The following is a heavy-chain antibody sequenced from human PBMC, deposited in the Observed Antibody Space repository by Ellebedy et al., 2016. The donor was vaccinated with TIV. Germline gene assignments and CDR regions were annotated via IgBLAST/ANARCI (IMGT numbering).Heavy chain of an antibody. V-gene: IGHV3-23*01. CDR1: GFTFSSFA. CDR3: VKGTSSGFNYDRVGFEY. J-gene: IGHJ4*02. CDR2: ISADGSST. D-gene: IGHD3-16*01. Sequence: GGSLRLSCAASGFTFSSFAIHWVRQAPGKGLEWLSVISADGSSTYHADSVKGRFTISRDNSKNTLYLQMNRLRIEDTSIYYCVKGTSSGFNYDRVGFEYWGQGTLVTVSS.